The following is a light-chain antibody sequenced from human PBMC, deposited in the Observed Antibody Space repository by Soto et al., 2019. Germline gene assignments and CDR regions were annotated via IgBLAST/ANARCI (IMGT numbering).Light chain of an antibody. CDR2: DAS. Sequence: EIVLTQSPATLSVSPGERATLSCRASQSVSHNLAWYQQKPGQAPRLLIYDASTSATGIPARFSGSGSGTEFTLTISSLQSEDFAVYYCQQYKNWLTWTFGQGTKVEIK. CDR3: QQYKNWLTWT. CDR1: QSVSHN. J-gene: IGKJ1*01. V-gene: IGKV3-15*01.